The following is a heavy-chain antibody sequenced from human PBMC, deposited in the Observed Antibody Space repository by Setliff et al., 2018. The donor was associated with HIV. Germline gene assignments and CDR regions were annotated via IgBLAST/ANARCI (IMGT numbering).Heavy chain of an antibody. J-gene: IGHJ3*01. D-gene: IGHD2-21*01. V-gene: IGHV3-15*01. Sequence: LGGSLRLSCVVSGIPFSTAWMTWVRQAPGKGLEWVGRIKDKANGAAIDYGAPVKGRFTISRDDSKDTLFLEMRNLKAEDTGVYYCAADFLFLWFGFWGQGTKVTVS. CDR1: GIPFSTAW. CDR3: AADFLFLWFGF. CDR2: IKDKANGAAI.